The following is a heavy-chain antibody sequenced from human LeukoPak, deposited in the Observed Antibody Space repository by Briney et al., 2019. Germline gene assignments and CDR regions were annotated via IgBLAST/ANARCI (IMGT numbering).Heavy chain of an antibody. CDR2: IRYDGSNK. D-gene: IGHD3-3*01. Sequence: GGSLRLSCAASGFRFNTYWMSWVRQAPGKGLEWVAFIRYDGSNKYYADSVKGRFTISRDNSKNTLYLQMNSLRAEDTAVYYCAKDIARSSLTIFGVVSNWGQGTLVTVSS. V-gene: IGHV3-30*02. CDR3: AKDIARSSLTIFGVVSN. CDR1: GFRFNTYW. J-gene: IGHJ4*02.